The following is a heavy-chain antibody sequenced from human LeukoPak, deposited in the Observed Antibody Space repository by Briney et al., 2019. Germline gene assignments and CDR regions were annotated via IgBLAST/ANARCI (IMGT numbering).Heavy chain of an antibody. V-gene: IGHV4-59*10. Sequence: PSETLSLTCAVYGGSFSGYYWSWIRQPAGKGLEWIGRIYTSGSTNYNPSLKSRVTMSVDTSKNQFSLKLSSVTAADTAVYYCARGLWFGTWGQGTLVTVSS. CDR1: GGSFSGYY. CDR3: ARGLWFGT. J-gene: IGHJ5*02. D-gene: IGHD5-12*01. CDR2: IYTSGST.